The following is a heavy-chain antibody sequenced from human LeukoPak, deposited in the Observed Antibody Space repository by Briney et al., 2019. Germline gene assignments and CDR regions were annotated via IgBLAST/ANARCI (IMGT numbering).Heavy chain of an antibody. Sequence: GGSLRLSCAASGFAFNTAWMTWVRQAPGKWLEWVSSISSSSSYIYYADSVKGRFTISRDNAKNSLYLQMNSLRAEDTAVNSCERDSGDIVGKGLGYWGQGTLVTVYS. V-gene: IGHV3-21*01. CDR3: ERDSGDIVGKGLGY. J-gene: IGHJ4*02. D-gene: IGHD2-15*01. CDR1: GFAFNTAW. CDR2: ISSSSSYI.